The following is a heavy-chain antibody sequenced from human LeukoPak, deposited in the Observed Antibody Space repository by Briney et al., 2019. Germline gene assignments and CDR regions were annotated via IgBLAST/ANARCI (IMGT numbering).Heavy chain of an antibody. J-gene: IGHJ4*02. CDR3: ASPPRYYYDSSGYYYYY. CDR1: GGTFSSYA. CDR2: IIPIFGTA. Sequence: SVRVSCKASGGTFSSYAISWVRQAPGQGLEWMGGIIPIFGTANYAQKFQGRVTITADESTSTAYMELSSLRSEDTAVYYCASPPRYYYDSSGYYYYYWGQGTLVTVSS. V-gene: IGHV1-69*13. D-gene: IGHD3-22*01.